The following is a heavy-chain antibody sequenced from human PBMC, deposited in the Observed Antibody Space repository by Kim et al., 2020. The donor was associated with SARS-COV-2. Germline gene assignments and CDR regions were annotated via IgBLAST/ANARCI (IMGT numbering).Heavy chain of an antibody. J-gene: IGHJ4*02. CDR2: IRADGSGS. V-gene: IGHV3-7*01. Sequence: GGSLRLSCVTSGFSFSRYWMTWVRQAPGKGLEWVADIRADGSGSDYVDSVEGRFTTSRDNAKNSLFLQMNSLRVEDTAVYYCVRDAIYGRFDYWGQGTLVTVSS. D-gene: IGHD3-10*01. CDR3: VRDAIYGRFDY. CDR1: GFSFSRYW.